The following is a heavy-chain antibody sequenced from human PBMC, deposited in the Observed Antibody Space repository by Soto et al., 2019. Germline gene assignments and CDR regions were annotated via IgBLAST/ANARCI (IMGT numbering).Heavy chain of an antibody. Sequence: PGESLKISCKGSGHSFITHWIAWVRQMPGKGLEWMGAIYPGDSDTRYSPYFQGQVTISADGSISTAYLKWSDLSASATAIYFCVSDSSLGYFEYWGQGTQVTVSS. V-gene: IGHV5-51*01. D-gene: IGHD6-6*01. CDR1: GHSFITHW. CDR3: VSDSSLGYFEY. CDR2: IYPGDSDT. J-gene: IGHJ4*02.